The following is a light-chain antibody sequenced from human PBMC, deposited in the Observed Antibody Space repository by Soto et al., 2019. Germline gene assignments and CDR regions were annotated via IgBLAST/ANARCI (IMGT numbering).Light chain of an antibody. Sequence: EIVMTQSPATLSLSPGERATLSCRASQSVSSKLAWFQQKPGQAPRLLIYGSYTRATGFPARFSGSGSGTEFTLTISSLQSEDFAVYYCQQYNNWPLTFGQGTKVEIK. V-gene: IGKV3D-15*01. CDR3: QQYNNWPLT. J-gene: IGKJ1*01. CDR2: GSY. CDR1: QSVSSK.